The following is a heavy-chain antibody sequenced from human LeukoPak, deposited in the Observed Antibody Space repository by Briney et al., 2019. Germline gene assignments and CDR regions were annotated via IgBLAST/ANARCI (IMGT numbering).Heavy chain of an antibody. Sequence: GGSLRLSCAASGFTFSTYWMSWVRQAPGKGLEWVARIKQDGSQEYYVGSVKGRFTISRDNAKNSLYLQMNSLRVEDTAEYYCARGVPYPSWSGPHYSDYWGQGTLVTVSS. V-gene: IGHV3-7*01. CDR3: ARGVPYPSWSGPHYSDY. CDR2: IKQDGSQE. CDR1: GFTFSTYW. D-gene: IGHD3-3*01. J-gene: IGHJ4*02.